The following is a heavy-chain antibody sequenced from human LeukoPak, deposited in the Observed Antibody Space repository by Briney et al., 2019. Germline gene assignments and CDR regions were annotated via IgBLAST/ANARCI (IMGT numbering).Heavy chain of an antibody. D-gene: IGHD1-26*01. Sequence: SETLSLTCTVSGDSITNDYWSWIRQPPGKGLEWIGEINHSGSTNYNPSLKSRVTISVDTSKNQFSLKLSSVTAADTAVYYCASGWDHWYFDLWGRGTLVTVSS. J-gene: IGHJ2*01. V-gene: IGHV4-34*01. CDR1: GDSITNDY. CDR3: ASGWDHWYFDL. CDR2: INHSGST.